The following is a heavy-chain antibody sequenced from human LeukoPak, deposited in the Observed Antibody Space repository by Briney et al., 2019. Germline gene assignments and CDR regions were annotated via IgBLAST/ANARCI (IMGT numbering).Heavy chain of an antibody. J-gene: IGHJ4*02. V-gene: IGHV1-18*01. CDR1: GYTFTSYG. D-gene: IGHD5-12*01. CDR2: ISAYNGNT. CDR3: ARGSGYDSNWVFDY. Sequence: ASVKVSCKASGYTFTSYGISWVRQAPGQGPEWMGWISAYNGNTNYAQKLQGRVTMTTDTSTSTAYMELRSLRSDDTAVYYCARGSGYDSNWVFDYWGQGTLVTVSS.